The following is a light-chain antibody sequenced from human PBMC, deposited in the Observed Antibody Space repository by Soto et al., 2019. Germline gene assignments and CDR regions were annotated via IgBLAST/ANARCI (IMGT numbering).Light chain of an antibody. CDR1: QSVSSY. Sequence: EIVLTQSPATLSLSPGERATLSCRASQSVSSYLAWYQQKPGQPPRLLIYDTSNRATGIPARLSGSGSGTDITLTISSLEPEDFAVYYCQQRSSWPYTFGQGTKLEIK. CDR3: QQRSSWPYT. CDR2: DTS. V-gene: IGKV3-11*01. J-gene: IGKJ2*01.